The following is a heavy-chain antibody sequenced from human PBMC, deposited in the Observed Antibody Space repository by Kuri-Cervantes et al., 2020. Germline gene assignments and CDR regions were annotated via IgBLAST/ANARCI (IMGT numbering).Heavy chain of an antibody. Sequence: GGSLRLSCAASGFTFSSYGMHWVRQAPGKGLEWVALIWYDGSNKNYADSVKGRFTISRDNSKNTLYLQMNSLRAEDTAVYYCARGSIAAKRVKDYWGQGALVTVSS. D-gene: IGHD6-6*01. V-gene: IGHV3-33*01. CDR2: IWYDGSNK. J-gene: IGHJ4*02. CDR3: ARGSIAAKRVKDY. CDR1: GFTFSSYG.